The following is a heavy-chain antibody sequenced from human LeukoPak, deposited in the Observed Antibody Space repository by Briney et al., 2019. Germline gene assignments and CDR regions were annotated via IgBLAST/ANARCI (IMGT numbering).Heavy chain of an antibody. Sequence: GGSLRLSCAASGFTFSSYWMSWVRQAPGKGLEWVANIKQDGSEKYYVDSVKGRFTISRDNAKNSLYLQMNSLRAEDTAAYYCAKDSPSRTATTEVPVDYWGQGTLVTVSS. J-gene: IGHJ4*02. CDR2: IKQDGSEK. CDR1: GFTFSSYW. CDR3: AKDSPSRTATTEVPVDY. D-gene: IGHD5-24*01. V-gene: IGHV3-7*01.